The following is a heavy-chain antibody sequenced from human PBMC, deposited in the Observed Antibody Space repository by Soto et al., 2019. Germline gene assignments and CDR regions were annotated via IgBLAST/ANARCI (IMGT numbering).Heavy chain of an antibody. CDR3: ARLGYCSSGSCYEDVNY. Sequence: QVQLVASGGGVVQPGRSLRLSCAASGFTFSSYGMHWVRQAPGKGLEWVAVIWYDGSNKYYADSVKGRFTISRDNSKNTLYLQMNSLRAEDTAVYYCARLGYCSSGSCYEDVNYWGQGTLVTVSS. CDR1: GFTFSSYG. V-gene: IGHV3-33*01. D-gene: IGHD2-15*01. CDR2: IWYDGSNK. J-gene: IGHJ4*02.